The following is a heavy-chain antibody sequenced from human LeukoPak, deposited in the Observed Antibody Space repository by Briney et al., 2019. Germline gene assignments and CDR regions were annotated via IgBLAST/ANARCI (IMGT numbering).Heavy chain of an antibody. D-gene: IGHD5-12*01. J-gene: IGHJ6*03. CDR2: IRSKAYGGTA. CDR1: GFTFGDFA. V-gene: IGHV3-49*03. CDR3: TRDRVDIVATTIYYYYYMDV. Sequence: GGSLRLSCTASGFTFGDFAMSWFRQAPGKGLEWVGFIRSKAYGGTAEYAASVKGRFTISRDDSKSIAYLQMNSLKTEDTAVYYCTRDRVDIVATTIYYYYYMDVWGKGTTVTVSS.